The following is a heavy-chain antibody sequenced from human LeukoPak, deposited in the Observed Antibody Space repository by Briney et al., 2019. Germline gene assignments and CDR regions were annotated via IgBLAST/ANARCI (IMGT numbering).Heavy chain of an antibody. Sequence: SETLSLTCTVSGGSISSYYWCWIRQPPGKGLEWIGYIYYSGSTNYNPSLKSRVTISVDTSKNQFSLKLSSVTAADTAVYYCARGGYSYGSSWFDPWGQGTLVTVSS. CDR3: ARGGYSYGSSWFDP. D-gene: IGHD5-18*01. CDR2: IYYSGST. J-gene: IGHJ5*02. V-gene: IGHV4-59*01. CDR1: GGSISSYY.